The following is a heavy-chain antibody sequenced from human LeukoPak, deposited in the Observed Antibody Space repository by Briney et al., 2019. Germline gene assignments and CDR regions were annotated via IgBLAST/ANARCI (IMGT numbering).Heavy chain of an antibody. CDR2: INPNGGAT. CDR3: AREIVGAFDY. D-gene: IGHD1-26*01. V-gene: IGHV1-2*02. Sequence: GASVKVSCKASGYTFIDYYMHWVRQAPGQGLEWIGWINPNGGATDYAQNFQGRVTLTRDTSISTAYMELSSLRSEDTAVYYCAREIVGAFDYWGQGTLVTVSS. CDR1: GYTFIDYY. J-gene: IGHJ4*02.